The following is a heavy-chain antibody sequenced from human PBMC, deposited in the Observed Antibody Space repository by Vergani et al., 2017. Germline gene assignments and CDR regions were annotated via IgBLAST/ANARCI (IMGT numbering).Heavy chain of an antibody. J-gene: IGHJ4*02. CDR3: AKGWRIAAAGYFEY. Sequence: QVQLVESGGGVVQPGRSLRLSCAASGYTFSSYGMHWVRQAPGKGLAWVAGISYDGSNKYYADSVKGRFTISRDNSKNTLYLQMNSLRAEDTAVYYCAKGWRIAAAGYFEYWGQGTLVTVSS. D-gene: IGHD6-13*01. CDR2: ISYDGSNK. CDR1: GYTFSSYG. V-gene: IGHV3-30*18.